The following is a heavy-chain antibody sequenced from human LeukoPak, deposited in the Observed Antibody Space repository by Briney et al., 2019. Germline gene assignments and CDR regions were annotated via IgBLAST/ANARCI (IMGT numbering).Heavy chain of an antibody. CDR1: GFTFSNHW. Sequence: PGGSLRLSCAASGFTFSNHWMIWVRQAPGKGLEWVASIKQDGSEKQYVGSVRGRFTISRDNANNLLDLQMNSLTAEDTAVYYCAKDIHDFQSDYWGQGTLVTVSS. D-gene: IGHD2-2*02. CDR3: AKDIHDFQSDY. CDR2: IKQDGSEK. V-gene: IGHV3-7*01. J-gene: IGHJ4*02.